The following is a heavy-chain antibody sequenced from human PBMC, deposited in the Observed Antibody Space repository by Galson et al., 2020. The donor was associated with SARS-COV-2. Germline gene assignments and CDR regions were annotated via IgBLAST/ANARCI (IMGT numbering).Heavy chain of an antibody. CDR1: GFTFSNYA. D-gene: IGHD3-16*01. Sequence: GESLKISCAASGFTFSNYAMNWVRQAPGKGLEWVAVISFDGSHKYYADSVKGRFTISRDNSKNTLYLQMDSLRAEDTAVYYCGRGTPFEMGNIGGFDLWGPGNPVTV. CDR3: GRGTPFEMGNIGGFDL. J-gene: IGHJ4*02. CDR2: ISFDGSHK. V-gene: IGHV3-30*04.